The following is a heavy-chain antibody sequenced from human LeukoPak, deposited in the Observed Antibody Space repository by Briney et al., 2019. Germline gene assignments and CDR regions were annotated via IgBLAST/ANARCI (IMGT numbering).Heavy chain of an antibody. CDR2: ISSSSDYI. CDR1: GFTFITYS. Sequence: KSGGSLRLSCVASGFTFITYSMNWVRQAPGKGLEWVSSISSSSDYIYYADSVKGRFTISRDNAKNSLYLQMNSLRAEDTAVYYCARLFDIWGQGTMVTVSS. CDR3: ARLFDI. V-gene: IGHV3-21*01. J-gene: IGHJ3*02.